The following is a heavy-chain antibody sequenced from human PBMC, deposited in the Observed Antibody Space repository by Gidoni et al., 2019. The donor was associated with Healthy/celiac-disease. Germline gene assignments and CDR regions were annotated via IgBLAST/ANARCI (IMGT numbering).Heavy chain of an antibody. CDR1: GFTFSSYW. Sequence: EVQLVESGGGLVQPGGSLRLSCAASGFTFSSYWMPWVRQAPGKGLVWVSRINSDGSSTSYADSVKGRFTISRDNAKNTLYLQMNSLRAEDTAVYYCARGQSGGSSSTTHYYYYGMDVWGQGTTVTVSS. CDR2: INSDGSST. J-gene: IGHJ6*02. CDR3: ARGQSGGSSSTTHYYYYGMDV. V-gene: IGHV3-74*01. D-gene: IGHD6-6*01.